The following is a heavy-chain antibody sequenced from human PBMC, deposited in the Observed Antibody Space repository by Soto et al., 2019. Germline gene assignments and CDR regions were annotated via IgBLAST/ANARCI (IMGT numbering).Heavy chain of an antibody. CDR1: GFTFSSYS. CDR3: ARSPVLLWFGELDH. CDR2: ISSSSSYI. J-gene: IGHJ5*02. Sequence: GGSLRLSCAASGFTFSSYSMNWVRQAPGKGLEWVSSISSSSSYIYYADSVKGRFTISRDNAKNSLYLQMNSLRAEDTAVYYCARSPVLLWFGELDHWGQGTLVTVSS. D-gene: IGHD3-10*01. V-gene: IGHV3-21*01.